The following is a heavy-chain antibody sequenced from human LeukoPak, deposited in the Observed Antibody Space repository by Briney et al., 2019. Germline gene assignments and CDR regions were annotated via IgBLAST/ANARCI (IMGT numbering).Heavy chain of an antibody. CDR3: ARHRHSHHYDY. CDR1: GGSISSSSSDYY. D-gene: IGHD5-18*01. V-gene: IGHV4-39*01. CDR2: ISYSGTT. J-gene: IGHJ4*02. Sequence: SETLSLTCTVSGGSISSSSSDYYWGWVRQPPAKGLEWIGSISYSGTTYYNPSLKSRVTISADTSNNQFSLKLSSLTPADTAVYYCARHRHSHHYDYWGQGTLVTVSS.